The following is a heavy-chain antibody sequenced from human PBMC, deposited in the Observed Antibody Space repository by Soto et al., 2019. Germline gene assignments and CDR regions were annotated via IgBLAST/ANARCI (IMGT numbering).Heavy chain of an antibody. V-gene: IGHV3-21*01. J-gene: IGHJ6*02. CDR1: GFTFSSYS. CDR2: ISSSSSYI. Sequence: GGSLRLSCAASGFTFSSYSMNWVRQAPGKGLEWVSSISSSSSYIYYADSVKGRFTISRDNAKNSLYLQMNSLRAEDTAVYYCARLAKVPAAMTYYYYGMDVWGQGTTVTVSS. CDR3: ARLAKVPAAMTYYYYGMDV. D-gene: IGHD2-2*01.